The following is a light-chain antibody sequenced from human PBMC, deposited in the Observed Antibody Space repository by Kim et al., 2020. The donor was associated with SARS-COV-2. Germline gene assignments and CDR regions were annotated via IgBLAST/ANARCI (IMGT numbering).Light chain of an antibody. Sequence: QSALTQPASVSGSPGQSITISCTGTSSDVGGYTYVSWYQHHPGKAPKLMIYNVNNRPSGVSDRFSGSKSGNTASLTISGLQAEDEADYYCCSYAASATVVFGGGTQLTVL. V-gene: IGLV2-14*03. CDR1: SSDVGGYTY. CDR3: CSYAASATVV. J-gene: IGLJ2*01. CDR2: NVN.